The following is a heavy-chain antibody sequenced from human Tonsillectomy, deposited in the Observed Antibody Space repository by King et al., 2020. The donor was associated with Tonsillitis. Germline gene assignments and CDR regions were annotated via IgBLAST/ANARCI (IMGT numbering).Heavy chain of an antibody. D-gene: IGHD2-21*02. Sequence: VQLVESGGGVVQPGRSLRLSCAASGFTFSSYAMHWVRQAPGKGLEWVAVISYDGSNKYYADSVKGRFTISRDNSKNTLYLQMNSLRAEDTAVYYCARDSRYCGGDCYTYYYYGMDVWGQGTTVTVSS. CDR2: ISYDGSNK. CDR3: ARDSRYCGGDCYTYYYYGMDV. CDR1: GFTFSSYA. J-gene: IGHJ6*02. V-gene: IGHV3-30-3*01.